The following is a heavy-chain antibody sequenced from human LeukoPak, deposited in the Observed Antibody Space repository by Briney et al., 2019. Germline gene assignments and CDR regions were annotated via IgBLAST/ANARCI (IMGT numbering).Heavy chain of an antibody. CDR2: INHSGST. Sequence: SETLSLTCAVYGGSCSGYYWSWIRQPPGKGLEWIGEINHSGSTNYNPSLKSRVTISVDTSKNQFSLKLSSVTAADTAVYYCARGSAAGDFDYWGQGTLVTVSS. D-gene: IGHD6-13*01. J-gene: IGHJ4*02. V-gene: IGHV4-34*01. CDR1: GGSCSGYY. CDR3: ARGSAAGDFDY.